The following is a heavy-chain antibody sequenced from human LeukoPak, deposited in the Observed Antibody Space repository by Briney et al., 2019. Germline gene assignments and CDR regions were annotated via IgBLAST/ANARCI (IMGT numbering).Heavy chain of an antibody. CDR2: ISGSGGST. CDR3: AKDLGYYYGSGSYLDY. CDR1: GFTFSSYA. V-gene: IGHV3-23*01. J-gene: IGHJ4*02. Sequence: GGSLRLSCAASGFTFSSYAMSWVRQAPGKGLEWVSVISGSGGSTYYADSVKGRFTISRDNSKNTLYLQTNSLRAEDTAVYYCAKDLGYYYGSGSYLDYWGQGTLVTVSS. D-gene: IGHD3-10*01.